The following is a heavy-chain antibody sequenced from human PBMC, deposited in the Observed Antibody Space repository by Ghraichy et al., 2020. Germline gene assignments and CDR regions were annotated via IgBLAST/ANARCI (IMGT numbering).Heavy chain of an antibody. CDR3: ARVVGKSMAVGV. V-gene: IGHV3-48*02. D-gene: IGHD1-26*01. J-gene: IGHJ6*02. CDR1: GFTFSSYS. CDR2: ISSSSSTI. Sequence: ETLSLTCVATGFTFSSYSMNWVRQAPGKGLEWVSYISSSSSTIYYADSVKGRFTISRDNAKNSLYLQMNSLRDEDTAVYYCARVVGKSMAVGVWGRGTTVTVSS.